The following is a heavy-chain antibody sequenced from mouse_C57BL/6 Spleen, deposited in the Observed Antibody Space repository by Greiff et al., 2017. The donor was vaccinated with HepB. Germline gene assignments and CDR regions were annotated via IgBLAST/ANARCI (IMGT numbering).Heavy chain of an antibody. CDR1: GYTFTSYG. V-gene: IGHV1-81*01. D-gene: IGHD1-1*01. Sequence: VQLQESGAELARPGASVKLSCKASGYTFTSYGISWVKQRTGQGLEWIGEIYPRSGNTYYNEKFKGKATLTADKSSSTAYMELRSLTSEDSAVYFCARKEGITTVAFDYWGQGTTLTVSS. CDR3: ARKEGITTVAFDY. CDR2: IYPRSGNT. J-gene: IGHJ2*01.